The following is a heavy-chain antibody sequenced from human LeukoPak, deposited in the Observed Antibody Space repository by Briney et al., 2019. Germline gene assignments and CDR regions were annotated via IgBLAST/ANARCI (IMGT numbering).Heavy chain of an antibody. D-gene: IGHD3-9*01. J-gene: IGHJ4*02. Sequence: GGSLRLSCAASGFTFRSYWMSWVRQAPGKGLEWVANIKQDGSEKYYVDSVKGRFTISRDNAKISLYLQMNSLRAEDTAVYYCARGKTYYDILTGYSSFFDYWGQGTLVTVSS. CDR3: ARGKTYYDILTGYSSFFDY. CDR2: IKQDGSEK. CDR1: GFTFRSYW. V-gene: IGHV3-7*01.